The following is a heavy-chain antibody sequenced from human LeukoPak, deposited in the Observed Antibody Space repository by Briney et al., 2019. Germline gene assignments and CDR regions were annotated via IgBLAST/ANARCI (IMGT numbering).Heavy chain of an antibody. CDR2: INPNSGGT. D-gene: IGHD2-15*01. CDR1: GYTFTGYY. Sequence: ASVKVSCKASGYTFTGYYMHWVRQAPGQGLEWMGWINPNSGGTNYAQKFQGRVTMTRDTSISTAYMELSRLRSDDTAVYYCARGLCSGGNCYPYFDSWGQGTLVTVSS. CDR3: ARGLCSGGNCYPYFDS. V-gene: IGHV1-2*02. J-gene: IGHJ4*02.